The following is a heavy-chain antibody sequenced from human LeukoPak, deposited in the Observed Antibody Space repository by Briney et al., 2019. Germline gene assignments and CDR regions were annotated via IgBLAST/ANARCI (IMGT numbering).Heavy chain of an antibody. CDR2: IYPGDSDT. J-gene: IGHJ4*02. Sequence: HGESLQISCKGSGYTFTSYWIGWVRQMPGKGLEWMGIIYPGDSDTRYSPSFQGQVTISADKSISTAYLQWSSLKASDTAMYFCARHLGLRTLDYWGQGTLVTVSS. CDR1: GYTFTSYW. V-gene: IGHV5-51*01. D-gene: IGHD3/OR15-3a*01. CDR3: ARHLGLRTLDY.